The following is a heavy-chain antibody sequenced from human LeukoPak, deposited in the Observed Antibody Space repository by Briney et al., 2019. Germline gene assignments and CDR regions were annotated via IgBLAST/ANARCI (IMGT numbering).Heavy chain of an antibody. J-gene: IGHJ4*02. CDR2: ISSSSSTI. Sequence: PGGSLRLSCAASGFTFSSYSMNWVRQAPGKGLERVSYISSSSSTIYYADSVKGRFTISRDNAKNSLYLQMNSLRAEDTAVYYCARDRGYYDSSGYSDYWGQGTLVTVSS. CDR1: GFTFSSYS. V-gene: IGHV3-48*04. CDR3: ARDRGYYDSSGYSDY. D-gene: IGHD3-22*01.